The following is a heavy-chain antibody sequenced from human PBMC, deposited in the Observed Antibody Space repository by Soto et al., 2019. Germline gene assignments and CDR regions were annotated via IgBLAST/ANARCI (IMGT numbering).Heavy chain of an antibody. D-gene: IGHD2-2*01. J-gene: IGHJ6*02. CDR1: GYSMTSGRYY. CDR2: IYYSGGT. Sequence: TLSRTCTVSGYSMTSGRYYWSWIRHLPGKGLEWIGYIYYSGGTQFNPSLKSRVSMSVDTSKNQFSLRLSSVTAADTAVYYCATLLGSHQHYYFGIDVWGQGTTVTVYS. V-gene: IGHV4-31*03. CDR3: ATLLGSHQHYYFGIDV.